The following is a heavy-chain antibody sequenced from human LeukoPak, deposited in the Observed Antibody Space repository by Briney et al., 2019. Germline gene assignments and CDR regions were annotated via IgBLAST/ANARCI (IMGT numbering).Heavy chain of an antibody. V-gene: IGHV3-21*01. CDR1: GFTFDSYS. Sequence: KPGGSLRLSCAASGFTFDSYSMNWVRQAPGKGLEWVSSISRSSRHVYYAGSVKGRFTISRDNAKNSLYLQMNSLRAEDMAVYFCVRDLMGSGSTTAYLHHWGQGTLVTVSS. CDR3: VRDLMGSGSTTAYLHH. D-gene: IGHD1-1*01. J-gene: IGHJ1*01. CDR2: ISRSSRHV.